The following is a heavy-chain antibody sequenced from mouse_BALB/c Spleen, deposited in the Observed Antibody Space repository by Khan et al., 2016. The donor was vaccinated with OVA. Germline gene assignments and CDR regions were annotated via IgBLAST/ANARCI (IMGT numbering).Heavy chain of an antibody. Sequence: VQLKESGHGLVAPSQSLSITCTVSGFSLTRYGVHWVRQPPGKGLEWLGVIWAGGSSNYHPALMSRLSISKDNTKSQVFLKMNSLQTDDTAMYYCTRLEDIWGQGTTLTVSS. J-gene: IGHJ2*01. CDR2: IWAGGSS. CDR1: GFSLTRYG. V-gene: IGHV2-9*02. CDR3: TRLEDI. D-gene: IGHD1-3*01.